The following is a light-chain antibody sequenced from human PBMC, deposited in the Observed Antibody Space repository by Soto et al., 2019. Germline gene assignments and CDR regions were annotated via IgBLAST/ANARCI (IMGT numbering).Light chain of an antibody. J-gene: IGLJ1*01. CDR1: SSDVGGYNY. Sequence: QSVLTQPASVSGSPGQSITISCTGTSSDVGGYNYVSWYQQHPGKAPKVMIYDVSNRPSGVSNRFSGSESGNTASLTISGLQAEDEADYYCSSYTSSVYVFGTGTKLTVL. V-gene: IGLV2-14*01. CDR2: DVS. CDR3: SSYTSSVYV.